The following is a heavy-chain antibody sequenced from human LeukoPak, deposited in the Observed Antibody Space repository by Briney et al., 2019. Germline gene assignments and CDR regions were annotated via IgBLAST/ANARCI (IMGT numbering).Heavy chain of an antibody. CDR1: GFTFSSYW. V-gene: IGHV3-7*01. D-gene: IGHD2-2*01. CDR3: AKDLGREFVVVPAAGRPWYMDV. Sequence: GGSLRLSCAASGFTFSSYWMSWVRQAPGKGLEWVANIKQDGSEKYYVDSVKGRFTISRDNAKNSLYLQMNSLRAEDTAVYYCAKDLGREFVVVPAAGRPWYMDVWGKGTTVTVSS. CDR2: IKQDGSEK. J-gene: IGHJ6*03.